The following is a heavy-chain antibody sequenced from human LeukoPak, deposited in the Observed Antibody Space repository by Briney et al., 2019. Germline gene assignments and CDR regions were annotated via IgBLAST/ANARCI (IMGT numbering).Heavy chain of an antibody. CDR3: ARVRELLTLDAFDI. V-gene: IGHV4-4*07. CDR2: IYTSGST. J-gene: IGHJ3*02. D-gene: IGHD1-26*01. Sequence: SETLSLTCTVSGGSISSYYWSWIRQPAGKGLEWIGCIYTSGSTNYNPSLKSRVTMSVDTSKNQFSLKLSSVTAADTAVYYCARVRELLTLDAFDIWGQGTMVTVSS. CDR1: GGSISSYY.